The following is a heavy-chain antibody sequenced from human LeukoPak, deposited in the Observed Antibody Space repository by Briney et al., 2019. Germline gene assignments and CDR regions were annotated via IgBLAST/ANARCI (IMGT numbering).Heavy chain of an antibody. CDR1: AYSFTGYD. V-gene: IGHV1-8*01. J-gene: IGHJ6*03. CDR3: ARPTGRPSNYYSMDV. CDR2: MNPNNGNT. D-gene: IGHD1-26*01. Sequence: ASVKVSCKASAYSFTGYDINWVRQATGQGLEWMGWMNPNNGNTGYAQRFQGRVTMTRDTATSTAYMELSSLKFEDTAVYYCARPTGRPSNYYSMDVWGKGTTVAVSS.